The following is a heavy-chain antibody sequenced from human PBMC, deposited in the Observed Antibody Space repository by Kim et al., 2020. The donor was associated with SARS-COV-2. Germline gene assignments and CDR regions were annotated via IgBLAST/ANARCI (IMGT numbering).Heavy chain of an antibody. Sequence: SETLSLTCTVSGGSISSYYWSWIRQPPGKGLEWIGYIYYSGSTNYNPSLKSRVTISVDTSKNQFSLKLSSVTAADTAVYYCARMNYYGSGHNWFDPWGQG. D-gene: IGHD3-10*01. CDR1: GGSISSYY. J-gene: IGHJ5*02. CDR3: ARMNYYGSGHNWFDP. V-gene: IGHV4-59*01. CDR2: IYYSGST.